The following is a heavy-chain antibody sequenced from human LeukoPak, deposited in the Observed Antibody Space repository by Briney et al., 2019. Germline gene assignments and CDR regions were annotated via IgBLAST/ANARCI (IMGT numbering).Heavy chain of an antibody. D-gene: IGHD2-2*02. CDR2: IRYDGSNK. Sequence: GGSLRLSCAASGFTFSSYGMHWVRQAPGKGLEWVAFIRYDGSNKYYADSVKGRFTISRDNSKNTLYLQMNSLRAEDTAVYYCAKSLGYCSSTSCYSAFDIWGQGTMVTVSS. CDR1: GFTFSSYG. J-gene: IGHJ3*02. V-gene: IGHV3-30*02. CDR3: AKSLGYCSSTSCYSAFDI.